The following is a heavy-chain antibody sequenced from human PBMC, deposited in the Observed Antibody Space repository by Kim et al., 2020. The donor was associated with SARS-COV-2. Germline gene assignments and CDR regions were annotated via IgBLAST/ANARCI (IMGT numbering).Heavy chain of an antibody. Sequence: GGSLRLSCAASGFTFSSYAMSWVRQAPGKGLEWVPAISGSCGSTYYADSVKGRCTISRDNSKNTLYLQMNSLRVEDTAVYYCAKAPLSGSYYVYFLHWGQGTLVTVSS. V-gene: IGHV3-23*01. J-gene: IGHJ1*01. D-gene: IGHD1-26*01. CDR3: AKAPLSGSYYVYFLH. CDR1: GFTFSSYA. CDR2: ISGSCGST.